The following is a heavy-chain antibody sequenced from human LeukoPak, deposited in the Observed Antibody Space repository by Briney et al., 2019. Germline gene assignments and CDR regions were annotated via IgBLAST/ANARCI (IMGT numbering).Heavy chain of an antibody. CDR3: AVTGRIFGVNGAFDI. V-gene: IGHV3-30-3*01. J-gene: IGHJ3*02. CDR2: ISYDGSNK. Sequence: QPGRSLRLSCAASGFTFSSYAMHWVRQAPGKGLEWVAVISYDGSNKYYADSVKGRFTISRDNSKNTLYLQMNSLRAEDTAVYYCAVTGRIFGVNGAFDIWGQGTMVTVSS. CDR1: GFTFSSYA. D-gene: IGHD3-3*02.